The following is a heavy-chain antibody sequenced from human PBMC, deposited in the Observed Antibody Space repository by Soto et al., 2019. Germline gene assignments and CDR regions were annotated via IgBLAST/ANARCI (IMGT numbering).Heavy chain of an antibody. Sequence: EVQLLESGGGLVQPGGSLRLSCTASGFTFSDHAMTWVRQPPGKGLEWLSGISGGGSGAYYADSVKGRFTVSRANSNNTLFLQMDSLRVEGTAVYYCAIDLWWYTHWGQGTLVTVSS. CDR3: AIDLWWYTH. D-gene: IGHD2-15*01. CDR1: GFTFSDHA. CDR2: ISGGGSGA. J-gene: IGHJ4*02. V-gene: IGHV3-23*01.